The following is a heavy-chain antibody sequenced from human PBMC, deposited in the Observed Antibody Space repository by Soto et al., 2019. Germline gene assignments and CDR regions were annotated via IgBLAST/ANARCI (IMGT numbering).Heavy chain of an antibody. CDR3: ASLGYFRGGGCYVGSGLDV. CDR2: ISSSSSTI. CDR1: GFTFSSYS. J-gene: IGHJ6*02. D-gene: IGHD2-15*01. Sequence: GSLRLSCAASGFTFSSYSMNWVRQAPGKGLEWVSYISSSSSTIYYADSVKGRFTISRHNSKNTLYLQMNSLRAEDTAVYYGASLGYFRGGGCYVGSGLDVWGQGTPVTVSS. V-gene: IGHV3-48*01.